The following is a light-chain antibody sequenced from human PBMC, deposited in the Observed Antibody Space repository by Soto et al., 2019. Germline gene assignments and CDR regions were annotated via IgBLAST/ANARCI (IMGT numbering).Light chain of an antibody. CDR3: QQYGNSPQT. J-gene: IGKJ1*01. CDR1: QSVSSSY. Sequence: EIVLTQSPGTLSLSPGERATLSCRASQSVSSSYLAWYQQKPGQAPRLLIYGASSRATGIPDRFSGSGSGTDFTLTISRLGPEDFAVYYCQQYGNSPQTFGQGTRV. CDR2: GAS. V-gene: IGKV3-20*01.